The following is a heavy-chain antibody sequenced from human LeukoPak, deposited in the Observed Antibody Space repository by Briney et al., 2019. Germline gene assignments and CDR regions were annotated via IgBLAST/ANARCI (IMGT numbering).Heavy chain of an antibody. CDR2: FDPDDGET. D-gene: IGHD2-2*01. CDR1: GSFLTEFS. J-gene: IGHJ4*02. CDR3: ATGTIYCSSCSGDY. V-gene: IGHV1-24*01. Sequence: ASVKVSCKVSGSFLTEFSMHWVRQAPGKGLEWMGGFDPDDGETPLFAQKFQGRVSMTEDTSTDTAYMELSSLSSEDTAVYYCATGTIYCSSCSGDYWGQGTLVTVSS.